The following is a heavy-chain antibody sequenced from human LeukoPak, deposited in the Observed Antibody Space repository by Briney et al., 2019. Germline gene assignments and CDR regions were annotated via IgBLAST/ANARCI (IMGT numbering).Heavy chain of an antibody. CDR2: ISAYNGNT. CDR3: ARDSSGWYRDAFDI. V-gene: IGHV1-18*01. D-gene: IGHD6-19*01. J-gene: IGHJ3*02. Sequence: VASVTVSCTASGYTFTIYGISWVRQAPGQGREGMGWISAYNGNTNYAQKLQGRVTMTTDTPTSTAYMELRSLRSDDTAVYYCARDSSGWYRDAFDIWGQGTMVTVSS. CDR1: GYTFTIYG.